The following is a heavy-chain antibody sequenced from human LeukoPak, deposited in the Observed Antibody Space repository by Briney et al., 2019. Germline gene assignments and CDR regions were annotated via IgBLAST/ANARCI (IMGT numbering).Heavy chain of an antibody. CDR3: AKEGVDTAMATGVYYFDY. V-gene: IGHV3-30*18. D-gene: IGHD5-18*01. CDR2: ISYDGSNK. Sequence: GGSLRLSCAASGFTFSSYGMHWVRQAPGKGLEWVAVISYDGSNKYYADSVKGRFTISRDNSKNTLYLQMNSLRAEDTAVYYCAKEGVDTAMATGVYYFDYWGQGTLVTVSS. J-gene: IGHJ4*02. CDR1: GFTFSSYG.